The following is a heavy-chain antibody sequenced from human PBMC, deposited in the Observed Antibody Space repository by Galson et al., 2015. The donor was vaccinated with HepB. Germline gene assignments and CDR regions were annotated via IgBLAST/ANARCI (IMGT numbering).Heavy chain of an antibody. D-gene: IGHD3-3*01. CDR2: ISSSSSTI. CDR3: ARVPGRGGLYTEYYFDY. V-gene: IGHV3-48*02. J-gene: IGHJ4*02. CDR1: GFTFSSYS. Sequence: SLRLSCAASGFTFSSYSMNWVRQAPGKGLEWVSYISSSSSTIYYADSVKGRFTISRDNAKNSLYLQMNSLRDEDTAVYYCARVPGRGGLYTEYYFDYWGQGTLVTVSS.